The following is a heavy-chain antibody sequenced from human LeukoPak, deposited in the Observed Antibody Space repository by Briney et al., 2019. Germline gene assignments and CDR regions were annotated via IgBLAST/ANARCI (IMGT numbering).Heavy chain of an antibody. CDR1: GGSFSGYY. CDR3: ARGGYYYYYGMDV. CDR2: INHSGST. V-gene: IGHV4-34*01. Sequence: SETLSLTCAVYGGSFSGYYWSWIRQPPGKGLEWIGEINHSGSTNYNPSLKSRVTISVDTSKNQFSLKLSSVTAADTAVYYCARGGYYYYYGMDVWGQGTTVTVSS. J-gene: IGHJ6*02.